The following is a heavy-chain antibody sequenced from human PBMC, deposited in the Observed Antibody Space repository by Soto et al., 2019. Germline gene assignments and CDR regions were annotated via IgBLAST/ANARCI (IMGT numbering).Heavy chain of an antibody. CDR3: ARDEPIAVAGTDT. CDR2: ISGPGGST. D-gene: IGHD6-19*01. Sequence: EVQLLESGGGLVQPGGSLRLSCEASGFIFSNYAMTWVRQAAGKGLEWVSSISGPGGSTYYADSVQGRFTISRDNSKNTLFLQMHSLRADDTALYFCARDEPIAVAGTDTWGQGTLVTVTS. V-gene: IGHV3-23*01. J-gene: IGHJ5*02. CDR1: GFIFSNYA.